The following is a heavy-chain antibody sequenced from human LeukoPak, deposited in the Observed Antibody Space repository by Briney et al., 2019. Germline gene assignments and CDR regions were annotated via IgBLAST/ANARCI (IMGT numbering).Heavy chain of an antibody. D-gene: IGHD3-3*01. CDR3: ARGLRITIFGVVTYDAFDI. J-gene: IGHJ3*02. CDR1: GYTFTSYD. Sequence: ASVKVSCKASGYTFTSYDINWVRQATGQGLEWMGWMNPNSGNTGYAQKFQGRVTMTRNTSISTAYMELSGLRSEDTAVYYCARGLRITIFGVVTYDAFDIWGQGTMVTVSS. V-gene: IGHV1-8*01. CDR2: MNPNSGNT.